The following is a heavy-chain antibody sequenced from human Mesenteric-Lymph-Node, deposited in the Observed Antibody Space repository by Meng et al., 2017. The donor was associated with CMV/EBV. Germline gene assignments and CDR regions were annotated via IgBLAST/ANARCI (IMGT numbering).Heavy chain of an antibody. Sequence: GGSLRLSCAASGFGFSTNTMNWVRQAPGKGLEWVSSISGSGTYIFYADSVKGRFTISRDNAENSLYLQLNSLRAEDTAVYYCAKVSLDDAIDVWGQGTMVTVSS. V-gene: IGHV3-21*01. D-gene: IGHD1-1*01. CDR1: GFGFSTNT. J-gene: IGHJ3*01. CDR3: AKVSLDDAIDV. CDR2: ISGSGTYI.